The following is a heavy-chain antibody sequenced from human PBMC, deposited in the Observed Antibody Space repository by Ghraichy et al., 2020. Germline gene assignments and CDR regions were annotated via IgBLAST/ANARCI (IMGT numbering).Heavy chain of an antibody. CDR2: ISTSGGT. D-gene: IGHD2/OR15-2a*01. V-gene: IGHV4-4*09. CDR1: GDSISTSQ. J-gene: IGHJ5*02. Sequence: SETLSLTCIVSGDSISTSQWSWIRQPPGQRLEWIGYISTSGGTDYNPSLKSRVTISRDTSKNHVSLTLTSVTASDTAVYYCARRTETRLLSFDPWGRGTLVTVSS. CDR3: ARRTETRLLSFDP.